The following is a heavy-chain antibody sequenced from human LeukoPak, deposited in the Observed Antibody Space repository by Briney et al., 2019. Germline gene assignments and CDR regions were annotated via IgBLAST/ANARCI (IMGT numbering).Heavy chain of an antibody. V-gene: IGHV3-23*01. D-gene: IGHD3-16*01. CDR2: ISGSGGST. Sequence: GGSLRLSCAASGFTFSSYAVSWVRQAPGKGLEWVSSISGSGGSTYSADSVKGRFTISRDNSKNTLYLQMNSLRAEDTALYYCAKDGVWGGCVDVWGKGTTVTVSS. CDR3: AKDGVWGGCVDV. CDR1: GFTFSSYA. J-gene: IGHJ6*04.